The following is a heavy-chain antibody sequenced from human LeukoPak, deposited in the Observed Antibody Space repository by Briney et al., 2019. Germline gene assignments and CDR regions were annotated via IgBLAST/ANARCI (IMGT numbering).Heavy chain of an antibody. CDR3: ARDYYDILTGYYAIDY. CDR2: IYYSGST. J-gene: IGHJ4*02. V-gene: IGHV4-39*07. Sequence: SETLSLTCTVSGGSISSSSYYWGWIRQPPGKGLEWIGSIYYSGSTYYNPSLKSRVTISVDTSKNQFSLKLSSVTAADTAVYYCARDYYDILTGYYAIDYWGQGTLVTVSS. D-gene: IGHD3-9*01. CDR1: GGSISSSSYY.